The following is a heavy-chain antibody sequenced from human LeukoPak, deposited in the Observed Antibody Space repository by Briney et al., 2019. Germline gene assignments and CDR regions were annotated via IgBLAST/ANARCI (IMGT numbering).Heavy chain of an antibody. CDR1: GFTFSSYA. J-gene: IGHJ6*02. CDR3: AHYYYGMDV. CDR2: ISYDGSNK. V-gene: IGHV3-30-3*01. Sequence: PGGSLRLSCAASGFTFSSYAMHWVRQAPGKGLEWVAVISYDGSNKYYADSVKGRFTISRDNFKDTLYLQMNSLRAEDTAVYYCAHYYYGMDVWGQGTTVTVSS.